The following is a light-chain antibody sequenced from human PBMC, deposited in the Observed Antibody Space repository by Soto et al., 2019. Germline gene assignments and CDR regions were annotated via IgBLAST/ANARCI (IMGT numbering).Light chain of an antibody. Sequence: EIVLTQSPGTLSLSPGERATLSCRASQSVSSSYLAWYQQKPGQAPRLLIYGASSRATGIPDRFSGSGSGTDFTLTISRLEPEDFAVYYCQQYGSSPPLLPWTFGQGTKVEIK. CDR2: GAS. CDR3: QQYGSSPPLLPWT. V-gene: IGKV3-20*01. CDR1: QSVSSSY. J-gene: IGKJ1*01.